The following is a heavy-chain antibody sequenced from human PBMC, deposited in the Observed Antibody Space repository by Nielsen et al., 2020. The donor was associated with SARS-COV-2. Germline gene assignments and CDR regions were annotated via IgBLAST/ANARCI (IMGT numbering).Heavy chain of an antibody. CDR3: ATPGIVAAGPYYYYYGMDV. V-gene: IGHV3-9*01. Sequence: WIRQPPGKGLEWVSGISWNSGSIGYADTVKGRFTISRDNSKNTLYLQMNSLRAEDTAVYYCATPGIVAAGPYYYYYGMDVWGQGTTVTVSS. J-gene: IGHJ6*02. CDR2: ISWNSGSI. D-gene: IGHD6-13*01.